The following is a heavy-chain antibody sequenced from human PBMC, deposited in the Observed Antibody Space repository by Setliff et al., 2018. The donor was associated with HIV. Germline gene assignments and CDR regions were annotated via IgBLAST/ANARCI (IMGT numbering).Heavy chain of an antibody. Sequence: SQTLSLTCTVSGGSIRSDSYYWTWIRQPAGEGLEWIGRIYSSGNTNYNPSLESRVTISVDTSKNQFSLKLSSVTAADTAVYYCAREEKLSAVAGTMYYYYAMDVWGQGTTVTVSS. V-gene: IGHV4-61*02. D-gene: IGHD6-19*01. CDR3: AREEKLSAVAGTMYYYYAMDV. CDR1: GGSIRSDSYY. CDR2: IYSSGNT. J-gene: IGHJ6*02.